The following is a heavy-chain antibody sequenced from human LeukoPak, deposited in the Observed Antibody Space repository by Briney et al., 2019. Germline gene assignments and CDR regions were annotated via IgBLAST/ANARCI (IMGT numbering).Heavy chain of an antibody. J-gene: IGHJ6*02. CDR3: TYYRRDPAGYYYGMDV. V-gene: IGHV3-73*01. Sequence: PGGSLRLSCAASGFTFSASDMHWVRQASGRGLEWVGRIGVKTNNYATAYGASVRGRFTISRDDSKNTACLQMNSLRTEDMAIYYCTYYRRDPAGYYYGMDVWGQGTTVTVSS. CDR2: IGVKTNNYAT. CDR1: GFTFSASD. D-gene: IGHD1-26*01.